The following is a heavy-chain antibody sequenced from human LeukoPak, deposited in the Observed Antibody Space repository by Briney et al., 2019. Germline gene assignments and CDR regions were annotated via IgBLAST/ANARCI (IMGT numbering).Heavy chain of an antibody. V-gene: IGHV3-21*01. D-gene: IGHD6-19*01. CDR2: ISSSSYI. Sequence: PGGSLRLSCAASGFTFSSYSMNWVRQAPGKGLEWVSSISSSSYIYYADSVKGRFTISRDNAKNSLYLQMNSLRAEDTAVYYCARASHPAEFDYWGQGTLVTVSS. J-gene: IGHJ4*02. CDR3: ARASHPAEFDY. CDR1: GFTFSSYS.